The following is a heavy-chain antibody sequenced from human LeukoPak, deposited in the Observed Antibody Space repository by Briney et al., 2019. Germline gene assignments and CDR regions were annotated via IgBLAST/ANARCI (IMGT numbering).Heavy chain of an antibody. D-gene: IGHD3-10*01. CDR3: VASSGSYHY. V-gene: IGHV3-30*03. CDR1: GLTFNTYG. J-gene: IGHJ4*02. Sequence: PGGSLRLSCAASGLTFNTYGMHWVRQAPGKGLEWVAIISYDGSDEYYADSVKGRFTISRDNSKNTLSLQVRSLTAEDTAVYYCVASSGSYHYWGQGTLVTVSS. CDR2: ISYDGSDE.